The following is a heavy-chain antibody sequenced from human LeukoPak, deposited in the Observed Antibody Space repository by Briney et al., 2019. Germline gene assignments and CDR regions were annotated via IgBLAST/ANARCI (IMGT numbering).Heavy chain of an antibody. CDR3: AKSGDIVVVVAAPDY. J-gene: IGHJ4*02. Sequence: GRSLRPSCAASGFTFSSYGTHWVRKAPGKGLDWVAAISYEGRNQYYAHSAKGRFTISRENSKNTLYLQMNSLRAEDTAVYCCAKSGDIVVVVAAPDYWGQGTLVTVSS. D-gene: IGHD2-15*01. CDR2: ISYEGRNQ. V-gene: IGHV3-30*18. CDR1: GFTFSSYG.